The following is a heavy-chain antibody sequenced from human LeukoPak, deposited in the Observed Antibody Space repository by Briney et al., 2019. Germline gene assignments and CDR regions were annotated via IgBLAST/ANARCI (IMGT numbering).Heavy chain of an antibody. CDR1: GYTCTSYG. D-gene: IGHD3-10*01. CDR2: ISAYNGNT. CDR3: ARVQYDYYGSGSYYNPEYYYYGMDV. V-gene: IGHV1-18*01. Sequence: ASVKVSCKASGYTCTSYGISWVRQAPGQGLEWMGWISAYNGNTNYAQKFQVRVTMTTDTSTSTAYMELRSLRSDDTAVYYCARVQYDYYGSGSYYNPEYYYYGMDVWGQGTTVTVSS. J-gene: IGHJ6*02.